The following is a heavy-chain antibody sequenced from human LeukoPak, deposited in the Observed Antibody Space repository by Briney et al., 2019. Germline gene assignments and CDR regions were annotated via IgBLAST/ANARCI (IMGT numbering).Heavy chain of an antibody. D-gene: IGHD6-6*01. CDR1: GGSFSGYY. J-gene: IGHJ4*02. CDR2: INHSGST. Sequence: SETLSLTCAVYGGSFSGYYWSWIRQPPGKGLEWIGEINHSGSTNYNPSLKSRVTISVDTSKNQFSLKLSSVTSADTAVYYCARIRSTSSSPWYFDYWGQGTLVTVSS. CDR3: ARIRSTSSSPWYFDY. V-gene: IGHV4-34*01.